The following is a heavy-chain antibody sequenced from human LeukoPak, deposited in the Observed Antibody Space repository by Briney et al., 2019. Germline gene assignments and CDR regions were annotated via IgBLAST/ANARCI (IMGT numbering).Heavy chain of an antibody. CDR2: IYPGDSDT. J-gene: IGHJ3*02. D-gene: IGHD3-10*01. V-gene: IGHV5-51*01. CDR1: GYSFTSYW. CDR3: ATRLLWFGETVSDAFDI. Sequence: GESLKISCKGSGYSFTSYWIGWVRQMPGKGLEWMGIIYPGDSDTRYSPSFQGQVTISADKSISTAYLQWSSLKASDTAMYYCATRLLWFGETVSDAFDIWGQGTMVTVSS.